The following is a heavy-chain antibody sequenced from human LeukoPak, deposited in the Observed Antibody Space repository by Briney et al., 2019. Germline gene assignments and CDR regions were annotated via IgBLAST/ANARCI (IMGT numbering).Heavy chain of an antibody. D-gene: IGHD6-6*01. CDR2: IYHSGST. CDR1: GYSISSGYY. CDR3: ARLDIEYSSSTTTFDI. J-gene: IGHJ3*02. V-gene: IGHV4-38-2*01. Sequence: PSETLSLTCAVSGYSISSGYYWGWIRQPPGKGLEWIGSIYHSGSTYYNPSLKSRVTISVDTSKNQFSLQLSSVTAADTAVYYCARLDIEYSSSTTTFDIWGQGTMVTVSS.